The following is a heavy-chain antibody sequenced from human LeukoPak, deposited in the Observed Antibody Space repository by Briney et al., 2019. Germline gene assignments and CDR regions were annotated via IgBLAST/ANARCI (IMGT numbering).Heavy chain of an antibody. CDR2: MNPNSGKT. V-gene: IGHV1-8*03. CDR3: ARAPLGLIVVVPAAIRERYYYYYYMDV. J-gene: IGHJ6*03. CDR1: GYTFTSYD. Sequence: GASVKVSCKASGYTFTSYDINWGRQATGQGLEWRGWMNPNSGKTGYAQKFQGRVTITRNTSISTAYMELSSLGSDDTAVYYCARAPLGLIVVVPAAIRERYYYYYYMDVWGKGTTVTVSS. D-gene: IGHD2-2*02.